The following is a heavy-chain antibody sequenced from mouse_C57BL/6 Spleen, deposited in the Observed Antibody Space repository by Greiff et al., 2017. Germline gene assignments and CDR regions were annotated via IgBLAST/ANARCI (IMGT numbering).Heavy chain of an antibody. V-gene: IGHV1-52*01. D-gene: IGHD2-5*01. Sequence: QVQLQQPGAELVRPGSSVKLSCKASGYTFTSYWMHWVKQRPRQGLEWIGNIDPSDSETHYNQKFKDKATLTVDKSSSTAYMQLSSLTSEDSAVYYCARRDYSKGAMDYWGQGTTVTVSS. CDR1: GYTFTSYW. CDR2: IDPSDSET. CDR3: ARRDYSKGAMDY. J-gene: IGHJ4*01.